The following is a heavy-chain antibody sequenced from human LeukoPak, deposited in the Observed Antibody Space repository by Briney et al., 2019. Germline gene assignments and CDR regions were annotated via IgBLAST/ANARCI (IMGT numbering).Heavy chain of an antibody. D-gene: IGHD3-10*01. Sequence: GGSLRLSCAASGFTFDDYAMHWVRQAPGKGLEWVSGISWNSGSIGYADSVKGRFTISRDNAKNSLYLQMNSLRAEDTALYYCAKDLYPGWVVRGLFDYWGQGTLVTVSS. V-gene: IGHV3-9*01. J-gene: IGHJ4*02. CDR2: ISWNSGSI. CDR3: AKDLYPGWVVRGLFDY. CDR1: GFTFDDYA.